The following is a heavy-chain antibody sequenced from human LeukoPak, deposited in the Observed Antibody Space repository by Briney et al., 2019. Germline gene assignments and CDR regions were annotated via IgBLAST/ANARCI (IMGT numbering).Heavy chain of an antibody. CDR3: ARPQSSSSWYNWFDR. V-gene: IGHV1-2*06. D-gene: IGHD6-13*01. Sequence: ASVKVSCKASGYTFTGYYMHWVRQAPGQGLEWMGRINPNSGGTNYAQKFQGRVTMTRDTSISTAYMELSRLRSDDTAVYYCARPQSSSSWYNWFDRWGQGTMVTVSS. CDR2: INPNSGGT. J-gene: IGHJ5*02. CDR1: GYTFTGYY.